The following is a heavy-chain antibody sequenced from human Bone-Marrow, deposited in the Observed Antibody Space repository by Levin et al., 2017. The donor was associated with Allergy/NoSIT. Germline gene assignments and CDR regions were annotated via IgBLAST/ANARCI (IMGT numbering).Heavy chain of an antibody. CDR3: ARGSLYWYFDL. CDR1: GGSIRSYY. CDR2: LYYSGST. J-gene: IGHJ2*01. Sequence: SETLSLTCSVSGGSIRSYYWSWIRQPPGKEPEWIGYLYYSGSTNYNPSLKSRVTMSVDTSKNQFSLRLRSVTAADTAVYYCARGSLYWYFDLWGPGTPVTVS. V-gene: IGHV4-59*01.